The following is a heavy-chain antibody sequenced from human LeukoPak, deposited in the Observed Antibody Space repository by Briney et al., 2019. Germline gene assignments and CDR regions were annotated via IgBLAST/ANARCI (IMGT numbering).Heavy chain of an antibody. V-gene: IGHV4-59*04. CDR3: ARHPRPGIAVAGTDY. CDR2: ISHSESA. D-gene: IGHD6-19*01. Sequence: SETLSLTCTVSGGSISSDYWSWIRQPPGRGLEWIGYISHSESAYYSPSLESRITISVDTSKNQFSLKLSSVTAADTAVYYCARHPRPGIAVAGTDYWGQGTLVTVSS. CDR1: GGSISSDY. J-gene: IGHJ4*02.